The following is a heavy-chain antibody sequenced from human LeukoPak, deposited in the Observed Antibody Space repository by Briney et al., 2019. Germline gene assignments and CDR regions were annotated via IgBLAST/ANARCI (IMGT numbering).Heavy chain of an antibody. J-gene: IGHJ4*02. Sequence: GGSLRLSCAASGFTFSGYWMSCVRQAPGKGLEWVANINQNGTSTFHADSVRGRFTISRDNAKNLQYLQMNGLRVEDTAVYYCARWANSIDYWGQGALVTVSS. V-gene: IGHV3-7*01. CDR3: ARWANSIDY. CDR2: INQNGTST. CDR1: GFTFSGYW. D-gene: IGHD5-18*01.